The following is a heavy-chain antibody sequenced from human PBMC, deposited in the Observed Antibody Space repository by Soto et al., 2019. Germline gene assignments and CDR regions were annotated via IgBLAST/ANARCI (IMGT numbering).Heavy chain of an antibody. CDR1: GYSFTSYW. CDR2: IYPGDSDT. V-gene: IGHV5-51*01. CDR3: ARLYCSSTSCYEDYYYYMDV. J-gene: IGHJ6*03. D-gene: IGHD2-2*01. Sequence: GESLKISCKGSGYSFTSYWIGWVRQMPGKGLEWMGIIYPGDSDTRYSPSFQGRVTISADKSISTAYLQWSSLKASDTAMYYWARLYCSSTSCYEDYYYYMDVWGKGTTVTVSS.